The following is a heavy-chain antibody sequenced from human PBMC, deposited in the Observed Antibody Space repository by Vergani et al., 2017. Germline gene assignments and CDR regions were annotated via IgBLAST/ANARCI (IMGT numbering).Heavy chain of an antibody. D-gene: IGHD2-2*01. CDR3: ARVGTSSNRDYFDY. CDR1: GYTFTDYF. V-gene: IGHV1-2*02. CDR2: INPNSGGT. J-gene: IGHJ4*02. Sequence: QVQLVQSGAEVKKPGASVKVSCKASGYTFTDYFMHWVRQAPAQGLEWMGWINPNSGGTNYAQKFQGRVTMTRDTSISTAYMALSNLRSADTAVYYCARVGTSSNRDYFDYWVQGTLVTVSS.